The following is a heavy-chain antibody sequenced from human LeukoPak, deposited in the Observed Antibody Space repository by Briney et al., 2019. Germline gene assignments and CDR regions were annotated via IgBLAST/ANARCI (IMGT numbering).Heavy chain of an antibody. J-gene: IGHJ5*02. V-gene: IGHV3-21*01. Sequence: GGSLRLSCAASGFTFSSYSMNWVRQAPGKGLEWVSSISSSSSYIYYADSAKGRFTISRDNAKNSLYLQMNSLRAEDTAVYYCARRVNYSGSYSSWGQGTLVTVSS. CDR2: ISSSSSYI. CDR1: GFTFSSYS. D-gene: IGHD1-26*01. CDR3: ARRVNYSGSYSS.